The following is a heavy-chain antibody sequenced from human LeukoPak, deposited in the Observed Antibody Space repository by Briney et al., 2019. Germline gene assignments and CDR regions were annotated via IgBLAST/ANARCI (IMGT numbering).Heavy chain of an antibody. CDR1: GFTFSSYT. CDR3: AKVPEGYNWNPAAY. CDR2: IRYDGSNK. Sequence: PGGSLRLSCAASGFTFSSYTMNWVRQAPGKGLEWVAFIRYDGSNKYYADSVKGRFTISRDNSKNTLYLQMNSLRAEDTAVYYCAKVPEGYNWNPAAYWGQGTLVTVSS. V-gene: IGHV3-30*02. D-gene: IGHD1-20*01. J-gene: IGHJ4*02.